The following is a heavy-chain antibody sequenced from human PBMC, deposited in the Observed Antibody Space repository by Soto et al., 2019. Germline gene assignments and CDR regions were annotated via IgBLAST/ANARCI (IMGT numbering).Heavy chain of an antibody. V-gene: IGHV4-30-2*06. Sequence: SETLSLTCRVSAVTMSYGAYSCNWIRQCPGKGLEWLGSISHLETTYYKPSFSSRLSLSIHRTMNQFFLRLSSMTPAATAVDLGVIGVGYISCDFWGQGRQVTDS. CDR1: AVTMSYGAYS. D-gene: IGHD5-18*01. CDR2: ISHLETT. CDR3: VIGVGYISCDF. J-gene: IGHJ4*02.